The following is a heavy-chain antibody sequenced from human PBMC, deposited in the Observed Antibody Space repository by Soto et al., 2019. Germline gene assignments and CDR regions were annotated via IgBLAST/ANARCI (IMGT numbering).Heavy chain of an antibody. CDR2: INPNSGGT. J-gene: IGHJ5*02. V-gene: IGHV1-2*04. Sequence: ASVKVSCKASGYTFTGYYMHWVRQAPGQGLEWMGWINPNSGGTNYAQKFQGWVTMTRDTSISTAYMELSRLRSDDTAVYYCARDLLLAAAGTGNWFAPWGQGTLVTVSS. CDR1: GYTFTGYY. CDR3: ARDLLLAAAGTGNWFAP. D-gene: IGHD6-13*01.